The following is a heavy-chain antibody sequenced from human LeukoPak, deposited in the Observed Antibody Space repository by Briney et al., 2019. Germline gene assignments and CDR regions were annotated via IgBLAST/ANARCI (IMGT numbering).Heavy chain of an antibody. Sequence: GASVKVSCKASGYTFTGYYMHWVRQAPGQGLEWMGWINPNSGGTNYAQKFQGRVTMTRDTSISTAYMELSRLRSDDTAVYYCARDGSGYYRAPPSIGDYWGQGTLVTVSS. CDR3: ARDGSGYYRAPPSIGDY. D-gene: IGHD3-3*01. CDR2: INPNSGGT. CDR1: GYTFTGYY. J-gene: IGHJ4*02. V-gene: IGHV1-2*02.